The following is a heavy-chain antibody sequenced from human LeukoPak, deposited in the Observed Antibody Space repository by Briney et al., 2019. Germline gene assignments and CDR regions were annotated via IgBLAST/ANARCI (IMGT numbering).Heavy chain of an antibody. CDR3: ARMIYYYYYIDV. J-gene: IGHJ6*03. V-gene: IGHV3-23*01. D-gene: IGHD3-16*01. CDR1: GFTFSDYA. CDR2: ITGAGATT. Sequence: GRSLRLSCAGSGFTFSDYAINWVRQAPGKGLEWVSIITGAGATTYYADSVKGRFTISRDNSRNTVYLQMNSLRAEDTAIYYCARMIYYYYYIDVWGKGATVIVSS.